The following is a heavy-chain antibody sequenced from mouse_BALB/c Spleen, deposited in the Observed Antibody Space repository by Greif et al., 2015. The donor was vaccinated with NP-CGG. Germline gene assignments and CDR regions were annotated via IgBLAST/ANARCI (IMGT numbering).Heavy chain of an antibody. CDR3: ARKDNRGYAMDY. CDR1: GYTFTSYW. V-gene: IGHV1-69*02. CDR2: IDPSDSYT. Sequence: VQLQQSGAELVKPGASVKLSCKASGYTFTSYWTHWVKQRPGQGLEWIGEIDPSDSYTNYNQKFKGKATLTVDKSSSTAYMQLSSLTSEDSAVYYYARKDNRGYAMDYWGQGSSVTVSS. D-gene: IGHD1-3*01. J-gene: IGHJ4*01.